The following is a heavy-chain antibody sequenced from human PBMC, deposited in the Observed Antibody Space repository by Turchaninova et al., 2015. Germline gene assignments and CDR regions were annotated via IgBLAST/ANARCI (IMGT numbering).Heavy chain of an antibody. V-gene: IGHV3-30*01. D-gene: IGHD3-10*01. CDR1: GFTFSSHA. Sequence: QVQLVESGGAVVQPGRSLRLSCADSGFTFSSHAMHSVRQAPGKGLEWVASISYDGSNKYYADSVKGRFTISRDNSKNTLYLQMNSLRAEDTAVYYCARADGSGSYWGYWGQGTLVTVSS. CDR2: ISYDGSNK. J-gene: IGHJ4*02. CDR3: ARADGSGSYWGY.